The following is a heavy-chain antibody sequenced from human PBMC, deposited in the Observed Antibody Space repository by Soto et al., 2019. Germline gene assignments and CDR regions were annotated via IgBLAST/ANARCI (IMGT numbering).Heavy chain of an antibody. V-gene: IGHV5-51*01. Sequence: GESLKICWSGSGYSFTSYWIGWVLQMPGKGLELMGIIYPGDSDTRYSPSFQGQVTISADKSISTAYLQWSGLKASDTAMYYCARRMATTGHYYYYGMDVWGQGTTVTVSS. CDR3: ARRMATTGHYYYYGMDV. CDR2: IYPGDSDT. CDR1: GYSFTSYW. J-gene: IGHJ6*02. D-gene: IGHD5-12*01.